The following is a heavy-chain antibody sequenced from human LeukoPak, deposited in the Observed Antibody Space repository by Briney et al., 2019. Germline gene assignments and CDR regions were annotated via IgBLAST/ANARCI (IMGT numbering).Heavy chain of an antibody. CDR3: ARVLSREGYFDY. D-gene: IGHD5-24*01. Sequence: ASVKVSCKASGYTFTNYGINWVRQAPGQGLEWMGWISGYNGDVNYAQRLQGRVTMTTDTSTSTAYMELRSLSSDDTAVYYCARVLSREGYFDYWGQGTLVTVSS. V-gene: IGHV1-18*01. CDR1: GYTFTNYG. J-gene: IGHJ4*02. CDR2: ISGYNGDV.